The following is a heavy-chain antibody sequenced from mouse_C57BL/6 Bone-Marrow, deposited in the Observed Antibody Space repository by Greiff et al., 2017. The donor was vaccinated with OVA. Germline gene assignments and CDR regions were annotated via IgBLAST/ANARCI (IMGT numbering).Heavy chain of an antibody. CDR2: IYPRDGST. J-gene: IGHJ4*01. CDR3: ATRLLSTYYYAMDY. V-gene: IGHV1-85*01. CDR1: GYTFTSYD. Sequence: VQLVESGPELVKPGASVKLSCKASGYTFTSYDINWVKQRPGQGLEWIGWIYPRDGSTKYNEKFKGKATLTVDTSSSTAYMELHSLTSEDSAVYFCATRLLSTYYYAMDYWGQGTSVTVSS. D-gene: IGHD2-1*01.